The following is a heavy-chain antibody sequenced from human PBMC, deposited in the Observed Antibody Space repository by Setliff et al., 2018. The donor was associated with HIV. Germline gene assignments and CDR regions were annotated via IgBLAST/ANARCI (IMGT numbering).Heavy chain of an antibody. CDR3: ARGGLGVVGAIDY. J-gene: IGHJ4*02. CDR1: GGSFSGYY. CDR2: IIHSGGT. V-gene: IGHV4-34*01. D-gene: IGHD2-15*01. Sequence: LSLTCAVYGGSFSGYYWTWIRQPPGRGLEWIGEIIHSGGTSYNRSLKSRVTISVDTSKNQFSLNLSSVTAADTAVYYCARGGLGVVGAIDYWSQGTLVTVSS.